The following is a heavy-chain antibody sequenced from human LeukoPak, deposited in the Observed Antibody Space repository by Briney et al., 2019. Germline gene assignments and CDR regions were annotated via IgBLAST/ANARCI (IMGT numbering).Heavy chain of an antibody. V-gene: IGHV1-8*03. Sequence: ASVKVSCKASGYTFTSYDINWLRQATGQGLEWMGWMNPNSGNTGYAQKFQGRVTITRNTSISTAYMELSSLRSEDTAVYYCARGSIGHLWLNYYYYTDVWGKGTTVTVSS. CDR3: ARGSIGHLWLNYYYYTDV. D-gene: IGHD5-18*01. J-gene: IGHJ6*03. CDR2: MNPNSGNT. CDR1: GYTFTSYD.